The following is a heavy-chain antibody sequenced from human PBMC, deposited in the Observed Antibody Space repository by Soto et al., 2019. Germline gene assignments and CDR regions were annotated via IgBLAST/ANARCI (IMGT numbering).Heavy chain of an antibody. D-gene: IGHD4-4*01. CDR1: GFSLSSRGMC. CDR2: IDWNDDK. V-gene: IGHV2-70*17. CDR3: VRTRDDYNNNGGGVLLV. J-gene: IGHJ4*02. Sequence: SGPTLVNPTQTLTLTCSFSGFSLSSRGMCVSWIRQPPGKALEWLARIDWNDDKFYSTSLKTRLTISKDTSNNQVVLTMTNMDPVDTATYYCVRTRDDYNNNGGGVLLVWGQGILVTVSS.